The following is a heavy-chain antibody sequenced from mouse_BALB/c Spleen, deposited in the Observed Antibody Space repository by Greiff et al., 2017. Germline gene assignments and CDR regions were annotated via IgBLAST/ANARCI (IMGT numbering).Heavy chain of an antibody. CDR3: AIPYGDYGAWFAY. D-gene: IGHD2-13*01. Sequence: VQLQQSGPELVKPGASVKVSCKASGYDFTSYNMYWVKQSHGKSLEWIGYIDPSNGGTSYNQKFKGKATLTVDKSSSTAYMHLNSLTSEDSAVYYGAIPYGDYGAWFAYWGQGTLVTVSA. CDR1: GYDFTSYN. V-gene: IGHV1S135*01. J-gene: IGHJ3*01. CDR2: IDPSNGGT.